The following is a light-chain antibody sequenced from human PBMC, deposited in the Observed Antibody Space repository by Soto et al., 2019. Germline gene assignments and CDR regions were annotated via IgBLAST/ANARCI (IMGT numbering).Light chain of an antibody. J-gene: IGLJ2*01. Sequence: QSALTQPASVSGSPGQSITISCTGTSSDVGSYNLVSWYQQHPGKAPKLMIYEGSKRPSGVSNRFSGSKSGNTASLTISGLQPEDEADYYCCSYAGSYVVFGGGTKLTVL. V-gene: IGLV2-23*01. CDR1: SSDVGSYNL. CDR3: CSYAGSYVV. CDR2: EGS.